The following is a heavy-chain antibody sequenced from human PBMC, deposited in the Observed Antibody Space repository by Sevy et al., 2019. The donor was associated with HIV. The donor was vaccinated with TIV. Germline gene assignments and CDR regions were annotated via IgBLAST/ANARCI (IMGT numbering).Heavy chain of an antibody. J-gene: IGHJ4*02. D-gene: IGHD2-8*01. Sequence: GGSLRLSCAASGFTPSTYGMHWVRQAPGKGLEWVAVIGYDGSNKYYADSVRGRFTISRDNSKNTLFLQMDSLRGGDTAVYYCARDPRMYGDYLLAYFDYWGQGTLVTVSS. CDR3: ARDPRMYGDYLLAYFDY. CDR2: IGYDGSNK. CDR1: GFTPSTYG. V-gene: IGHV3-33*01.